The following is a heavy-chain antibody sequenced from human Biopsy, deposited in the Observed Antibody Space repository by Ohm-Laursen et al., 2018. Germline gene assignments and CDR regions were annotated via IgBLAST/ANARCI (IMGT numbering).Heavy chain of an antibody. CDR2: IFKDGNT. V-gene: IGHV4-38-2*01. CDR1: GYSISSDYR. D-gene: IGHD6-19*01. CDR3: ARVGSGWAPFDK. Sequence: SETLSLTCAVSGYSISSDYRWGWIRRAPGKTLEWLGNIFKDGNTHYNPSLRSRLIISIDTSKNQFSLMMTSVSGADTAVYFCARVGSGWAPFDKWGPGTLVTVSS. J-gene: IGHJ4*02.